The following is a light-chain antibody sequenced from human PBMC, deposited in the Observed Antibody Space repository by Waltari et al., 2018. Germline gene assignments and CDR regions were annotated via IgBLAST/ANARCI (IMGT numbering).Light chain of an antibody. V-gene: IGLV2-14*03. J-gene: IGLJ2*01. CDR1: SSDVGDDNH. Sequence: QSALTQPASVSGSPGQSITISCTGTSSDVGDDNHVPWYQQHPVKAPKLLIYEVSNRPSGISNRFSGSKSGSTASLTISGLQAEDEADYYCSSYTSSSTLVFGGGTKLTVL. CDR2: EVS. CDR3: SSYTSSSTLV.